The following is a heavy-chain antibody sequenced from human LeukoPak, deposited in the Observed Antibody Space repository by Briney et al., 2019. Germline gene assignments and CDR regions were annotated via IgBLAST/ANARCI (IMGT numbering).Heavy chain of an antibody. J-gene: IGHJ6*04. CDR3: AELGITMIGGV. CDR2: LYSGGPT. Sequence: GGSLRLSCAASGFTFSSYSMNWVRQAPGKGLEWVSILYSGGPTYYADSVKGRFTISRDNAKNTLYLQMNSLRAEDTAVYYCAELGITMIGGVWGKGTTVTISS. CDR1: GFTFSSYS. D-gene: IGHD3-10*02. V-gene: IGHV3-66*01.